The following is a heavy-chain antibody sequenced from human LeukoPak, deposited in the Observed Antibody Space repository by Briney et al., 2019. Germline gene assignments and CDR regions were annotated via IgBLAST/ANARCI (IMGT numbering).Heavy chain of an antibody. V-gene: IGHV4-39*01. D-gene: IGHD2/OR15-2a*01. CDR3: ARHSFYGFRFFDL. J-gene: IGHJ2*01. CDR1: GGSISSSSYF. Sequence: SETLSLTCTVSGGSISSSSYFWGWIRQPPGKGLEWIGSIYYSGSTYYNPSLKSRVTISVDTSKNQFSLKLSSVTAADTAVYYCARHSFYGFRFFDLWGRGTLVTVSS. CDR2: IYYSGST.